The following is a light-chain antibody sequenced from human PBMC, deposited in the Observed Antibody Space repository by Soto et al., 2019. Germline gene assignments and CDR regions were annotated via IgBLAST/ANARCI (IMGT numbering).Light chain of an antibody. V-gene: IGKV3-20*01. CDR2: GAS. Sequence: EIVLAQSPGTLSLSPGERATLSCRASQSVSSSYLAWYQQKPGQAPRLLIYGASSRATGIPDRFSGSGSGTDFTLTISRLEPGDFAVYYCQQYGSSPATFGRGTKVEIK. CDR3: QQYGSSPAT. J-gene: IGKJ1*01. CDR1: QSVSSSY.